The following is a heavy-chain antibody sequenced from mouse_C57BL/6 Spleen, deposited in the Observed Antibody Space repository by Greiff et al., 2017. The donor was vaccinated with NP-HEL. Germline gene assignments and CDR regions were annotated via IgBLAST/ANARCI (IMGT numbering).Heavy chain of an antibody. CDR1: GYTFTSYW. CDR2: IDPSDSYT. CDR3: AGVCYSKHAGFAY. Sequence: QVQLQQPGAELVMPGASVKLSCKASGYTFTSYWMHWVKQRPGQGLEWIGEIDPSDSYTNYNQKFKGKSTLTVDKSSSTAYMQLSSLTSEDSAVYYCAGVCYSKHAGFAYWGQGTLVTVSA. J-gene: IGHJ3*01. D-gene: IGHD2-5*01. V-gene: IGHV1-69*01.